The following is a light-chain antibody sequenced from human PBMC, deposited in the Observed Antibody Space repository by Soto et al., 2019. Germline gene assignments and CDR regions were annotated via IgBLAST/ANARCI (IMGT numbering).Light chain of an antibody. V-gene: IGLV3-21*02. CDR2: DDR. CDR3: QVWDGDTDHVV. J-gene: IGLJ2*01. Sequence: SYELTQAASVSVAPGQTAKISCGGNNHESKSVHWYQQRPGQAPVLVVYDDRARPSGIPERFSGSNSGNTATLTISRLEAGDEAVYYCQVWDGDTDHVVYGGGTQLTVL. CDR1: NHESKS.